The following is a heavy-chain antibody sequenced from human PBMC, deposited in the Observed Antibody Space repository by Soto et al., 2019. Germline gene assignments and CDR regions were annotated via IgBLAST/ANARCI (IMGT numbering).Heavy chain of an antibody. CDR3: AKDGIRKDDY. Sequence: EVQLLEPGGGLIQPGGSLRLSCSASGFSITDYAMSWVRQAPGKGLEWVSSISDSGTKTFYGDSVKGRFAISRDTSKNTVYMQMNNLRAEDTALYYCAKDGIRKDDYWGQGTVVTVSS. CDR1: GFSITDYA. CDR2: ISDSGTKT. J-gene: IGHJ4*02. V-gene: IGHV3-23*01.